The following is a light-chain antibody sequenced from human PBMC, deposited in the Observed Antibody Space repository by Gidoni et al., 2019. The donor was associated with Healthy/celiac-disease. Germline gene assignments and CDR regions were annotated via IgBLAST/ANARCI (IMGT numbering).Light chain of an antibody. Sequence: IGLTQSPGPLSLSPGERAPLSCRASQSVSSSYLAWYQQKPGQAPRLLIYGASSRATGIPDRFSGSGSGTDFTLTISRLEPEDFAVYYCQQYGSSPWTFGQGTKVEIK. J-gene: IGKJ1*01. CDR3: QQYGSSPWT. CDR2: GAS. CDR1: QSVSSSY. V-gene: IGKV3-20*01.